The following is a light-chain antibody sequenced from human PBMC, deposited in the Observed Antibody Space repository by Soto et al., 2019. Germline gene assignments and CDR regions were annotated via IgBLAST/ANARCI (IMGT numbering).Light chain of an antibody. CDR3: QQYDASPLT. J-gene: IGKJ3*01. CDR2: AAS. CDR1: QSLSTNS. Sequence: EIVLTQTTGTLSLSPGERATLSCRASQSLSTNSLAWYQQKPGQTPRLLIYAASTRDTDIPDRFNGSGSGTDFALTISRLEPEDFALYYCQQYDASPLTFGPGTKVDIK. V-gene: IGKV3-20*01.